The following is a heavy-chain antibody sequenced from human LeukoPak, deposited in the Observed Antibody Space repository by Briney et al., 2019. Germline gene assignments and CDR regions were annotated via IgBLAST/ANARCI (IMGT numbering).Heavy chain of an antibody. V-gene: IGHV4-38-2*02. CDR1: GYSISSGYY. J-gene: IGHJ6*03. Sequence: KPSETLSLICTVSGYSISSGYYWGWIRQPPGKGLEWIGSIYHSGSTYYNPSLKSRVTISVDTSKNQFSLKLSSVTAADTAVYYCARRLEEWLSYYYYYYMDVWGKGTTVTVSS. D-gene: IGHD3-3*01. CDR2: IYHSGST. CDR3: ARRLEEWLSYYYYYYMDV.